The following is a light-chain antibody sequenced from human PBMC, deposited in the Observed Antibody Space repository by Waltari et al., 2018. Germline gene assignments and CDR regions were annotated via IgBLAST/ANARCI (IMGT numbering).Light chain of an antibody. V-gene: IGKV3-20*01. CDR3: QKYGTLPAT. CDR1: QSVSRTF. J-gene: IGKJ1*01. CDR2: DAS. Sequence: EIVLTQSPGTLSLSPGDRATLSCRASQSVSRTFAWYQQKPGQAPRLLIYDASSRATGIPDMFSGSGSGTDFSLTISRLEPEDFAVYYCQKYGTLPATFGQGTKVEIK.